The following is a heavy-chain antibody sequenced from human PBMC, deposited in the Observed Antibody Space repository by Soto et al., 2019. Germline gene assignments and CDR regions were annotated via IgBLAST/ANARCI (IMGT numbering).Heavy chain of an antibody. V-gene: IGHV1-18*04. D-gene: IGHD2-21*01. CDR2: ISAYNGNT. Sequence: ASVKVSCKASGYTFTSYGISWVRQAPGQGLEWMGWISAYNGNTNYAQKLQGRVNMTTDTSTSTAYMELRSLRSDDTAVYYCARDSIQILIGLMDVCGHGTTVTVSS. CDR1: GYTFTSYG. CDR3: ARDSIQILIGLMDV. J-gene: IGHJ6*02.